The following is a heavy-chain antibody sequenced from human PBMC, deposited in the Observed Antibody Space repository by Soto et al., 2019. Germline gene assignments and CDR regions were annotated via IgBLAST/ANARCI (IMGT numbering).Heavy chain of an antibody. CDR2: ISYDGSNK. D-gene: IGHD3-16*01. V-gene: IGHV3-30*03. CDR1: GFTFSSYG. CDR3: ARVEEGAAPGFDY. Sequence: GGSLRLSCAASGFTFSSYGMHWVRQAPGKGLEWVAVISYDGSNKYYADSVKGRFTISRDNSKNTLYLQMNSLRAEDTAVYYCARVEEGAAPGFDYWGQGTLVTVSS. J-gene: IGHJ4*02.